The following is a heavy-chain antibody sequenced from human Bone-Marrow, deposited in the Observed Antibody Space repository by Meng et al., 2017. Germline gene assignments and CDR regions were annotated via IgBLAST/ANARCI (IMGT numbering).Heavy chain of an antibody. CDR3: ARDGGHRETTYVDYVGWFDP. D-gene: IGHD4-17*01. CDR2: IWYDGSIK. Sequence: GGSLRLSCAASGFTFSSYGMHWVRQAPGKGLEWVAVIWYDGSIKYYADSVKGRFTISRDNSKNTLYLQMNTLRAEGTAVYYCARDGGHRETTYVDYVGWFDPWGQGTLVTVSS. J-gene: IGHJ5*02. V-gene: IGHV3-33*01. CDR1: GFTFSSYG.